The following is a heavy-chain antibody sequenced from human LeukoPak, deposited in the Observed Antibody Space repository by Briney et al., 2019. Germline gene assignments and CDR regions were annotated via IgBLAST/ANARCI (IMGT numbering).Heavy chain of an antibody. CDR1: GGSISSGGYY. CDR3: ARGYMGITSYFDQ. D-gene: IGHD5-18*01. CDR2: IYNSGST. J-gene: IGHJ4*02. V-gene: IGHV4-31*03. Sequence: SETLSFTCTVSGGSISSGGYYWSWIRQHPGKGLEWIGYIYNSGSTYYNPSLKSRVTISVDTSKNQFSLKVTSVTAADTAVYYCARGYMGITSYFDQWGQGTLVTVSS.